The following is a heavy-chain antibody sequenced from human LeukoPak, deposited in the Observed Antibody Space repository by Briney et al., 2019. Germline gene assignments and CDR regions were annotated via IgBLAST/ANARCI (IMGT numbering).Heavy chain of an antibody. Sequence: GGSLRLSCAASGFTFSSYWMSWVRQAPGKGLEWVANIKQDGSEKYYVDSVKGRFTISRDNAKNSLYLQMNSLRAEDTAVYYCAKGGYERILYYYYYMDVWGKGTTVTVSS. CDR3: AKGGYERILYYYYYMDV. D-gene: IGHD5-12*01. J-gene: IGHJ6*03. CDR1: GFTFSSYW. CDR2: IKQDGSEK. V-gene: IGHV3-7*03.